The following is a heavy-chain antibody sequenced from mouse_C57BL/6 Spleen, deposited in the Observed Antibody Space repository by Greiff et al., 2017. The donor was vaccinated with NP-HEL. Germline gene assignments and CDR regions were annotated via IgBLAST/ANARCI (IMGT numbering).Heavy chain of an antibody. CDR3: ARSSIYYGNYYWYFDV. Sequence: QVQLQQSGPELVKPGASVKISCKASGYAFSSSWMNWVKQRPGKGLEWIGRIYPGDGDTNYNGMFKGKATLTADKSLSTAYMQLSSLTSEDSAVYFCARSSIYYGNYYWYFDVWGTETTVTVSS. CDR2: IYPGDGDT. J-gene: IGHJ1*03. V-gene: IGHV1-82*01. CDR1: GYAFSSSW. D-gene: IGHD2-1*01.